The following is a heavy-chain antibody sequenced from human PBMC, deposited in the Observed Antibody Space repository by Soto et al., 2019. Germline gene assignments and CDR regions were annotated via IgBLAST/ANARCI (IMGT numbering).Heavy chain of an antibody. V-gene: IGHV4-39*01. Sequence: SETLYLTCTVSGGSISSSSYYWGGIRQPPGKGKEWIGSIYYSGSTYYNPSLKSRVTISVDTSKNKFSLKLSSVSAADMAVYYCSRLLIQISSWSIYYYCYYVMDVWGQGTTVTVSS. CDR1: GGSISSSSYY. CDR2: IYYSGST. J-gene: IGHJ6*02. D-gene: IGHD6-13*01. CDR3: SRLLIQISSWSIYYYCYYVMDV.